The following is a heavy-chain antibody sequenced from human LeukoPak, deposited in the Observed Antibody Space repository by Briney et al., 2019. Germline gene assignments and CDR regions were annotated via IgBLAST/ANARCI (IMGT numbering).Heavy chain of an antibody. D-gene: IGHD7-27*01. Sequence: KPSETLSLTCAVSGGSISNYYCSWIRQPPGKGLEWLGYIHYSGYTNYNPSLKSRVTISADTSKNQFSLNLSSVTAADTAVYYCARHWGSDWYFDLWGRGTLVTVSS. CDR2: IHYSGYT. CDR1: GGSISNYY. J-gene: IGHJ2*01. CDR3: ARHWGSDWYFDL. V-gene: IGHV4-59*01.